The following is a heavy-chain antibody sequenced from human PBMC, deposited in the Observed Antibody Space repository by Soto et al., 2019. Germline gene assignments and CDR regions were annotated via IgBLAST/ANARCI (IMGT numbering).Heavy chain of an antibody. V-gene: IGHV3-30-3*01. J-gene: IGHJ3*01. Sequence: QVQLVESGGGVVQPGRSLRLSCAASGFIFNTYAMHWVRQAPGKRLEWVAAISYDGSNEYYADSVKGRFTISRDNIMNTLYLQMNSLRADDTAVYHCARVAYTYGFGHAFDVWGQGTRVTVSS. CDR2: ISYDGSNE. D-gene: IGHD5-18*01. CDR1: GFIFNTYA. CDR3: ARVAYTYGFGHAFDV.